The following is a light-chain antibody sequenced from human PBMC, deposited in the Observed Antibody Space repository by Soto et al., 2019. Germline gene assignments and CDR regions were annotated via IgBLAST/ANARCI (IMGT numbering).Light chain of an antibody. CDR3: AAWDDSLSGHVV. CDR1: SSNIGSNY. V-gene: IGLV1-47*01. J-gene: IGLJ2*01. CDR2: RNN. Sequence: QSVLTHPPSASGNPGQRVTISCSGRSSNIGSNYVYWYQQLPGTAPKLLIYRNNQRPSGVPDRFSGSKSGTSASLAISGLRSEDEADYYCAAWDDSLSGHVVFGGGTKLTVL.